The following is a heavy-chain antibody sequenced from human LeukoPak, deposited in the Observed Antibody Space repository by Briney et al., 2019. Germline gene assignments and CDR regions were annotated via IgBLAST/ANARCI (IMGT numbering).Heavy chain of an antibody. V-gene: IGHV3-23*01. J-gene: IGHJ4*02. D-gene: IGHD3-22*01. CDR2: ISGSGGST. CDR3: AKLYYYDSSDYFDY. Sequence: GGSLRLSCAASRFTFSSYGMHWVRQAPGKGLEWVSAISGSGGSTYYADSVKGRFTISRDNSKNTLYLQMNSLRAEDTAVYYCAKLYYYDSSDYFDYWGQGTLVSVSS. CDR1: RFTFSSYG.